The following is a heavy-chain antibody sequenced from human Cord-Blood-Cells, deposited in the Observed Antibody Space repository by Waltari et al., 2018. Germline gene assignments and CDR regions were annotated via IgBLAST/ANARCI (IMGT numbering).Heavy chain of an antibody. V-gene: IGHV4-39*01. CDR2: IYYSGST. D-gene: IGHD1-26*01. J-gene: IGHJ4*02. CDR3: ARYGRFDY. Sequence: QLQLQESGPGLVKPSETLSLTCPVSGGSISRSSYYWGWIRQPPGKGLEWIGSIYYSGSTYYNPSLKSRVTISVDTSKNQFSLKLSSVTAADTAVYYCARYGRFDYWGQGTLVTVSS. CDR1: GGSISRSSYY.